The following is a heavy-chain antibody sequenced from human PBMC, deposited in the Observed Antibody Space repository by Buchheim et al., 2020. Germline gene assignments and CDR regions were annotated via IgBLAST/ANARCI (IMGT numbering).Heavy chain of an antibody. CDR1: GGSFSGYY. J-gene: IGHJ6*02. V-gene: IGHV4-34*01. CDR3: ARGRYCSSTSCYRGRYYYGMDV. Sequence: QVQLQQWGAGLLKPSETLSLTCAVYGGSFSGYYWSWIRQPPGKGLEWIGEINHSGSTNYNPSLKSRVIISVDTSKNQFSLQLSSVTAADTAVYYCARGRYCSSTSCYRGRYYYGMDVWGQGTT. D-gene: IGHD2-2*01. CDR2: INHSGST.